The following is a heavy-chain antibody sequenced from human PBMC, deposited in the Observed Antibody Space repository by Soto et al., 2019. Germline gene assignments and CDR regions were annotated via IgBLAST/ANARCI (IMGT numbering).Heavy chain of an antibody. V-gene: IGHV4-30-4*01. D-gene: IGHD3-10*01. CDR3: ARTPENYYGSGSNHYGMDV. CDR2: IYYSGST. J-gene: IGHJ6*02. CDR1: GGSISSGDYY. Sequence: SETLSLTCTVSGGSISSGDYYWSWIRQPPGKGLEWIGYIYYSGSTYYNPSLKSRVTISVDTSKNQFSLKLSSVTAADTAVYYCARTPENYYGSGSNHYGMDVWGQGTTVTVS.